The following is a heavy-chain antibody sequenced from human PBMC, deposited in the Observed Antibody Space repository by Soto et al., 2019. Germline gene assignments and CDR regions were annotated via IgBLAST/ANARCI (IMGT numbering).Heavy chain of an antibody. D-gene: IGHD6-13*01. V-gene: IGHV3-30*03. CDR3: ARKGYGGRWSLDY. CDR1: GFTFSSYG. CDR2: ISYDGNRK. J-gene: IGHJ4*02. Sequence: QVQLVESGGGVVQPGRSLRLSCAASGFTFSSYGMHWARQAPGEGLEWVAVISYDGNRKYYADSVKGRFTISRDFSKNTVDLHMNSLRVEDTAVYFCARKGYGGRWSLDYWGQGIPVTVSS.